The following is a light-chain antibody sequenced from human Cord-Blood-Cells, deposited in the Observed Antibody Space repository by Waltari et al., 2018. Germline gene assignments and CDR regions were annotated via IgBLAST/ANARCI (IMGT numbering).Light chain of an antibody. J-gene: IGKJ5*01. Sequence: EIVLTQSPATLSLSPGERATLSCRASQSVSSYLAWYQQKPGQAPRILIYDASNRATGIPARFSGSGSGTDFTLTISSLEPEDFAVYYCQQRSNWPPITFGQGTRLAIK. CDR3: QQRSNWPPIT. CDR1: QSVSSY. CDR2: DAS. V-gene: IGKV3-11*01.